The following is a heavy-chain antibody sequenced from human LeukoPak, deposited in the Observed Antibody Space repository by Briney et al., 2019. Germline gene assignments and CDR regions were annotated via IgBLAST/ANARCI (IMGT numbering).Heavy chain of an antibody. V-gene: IGHV3-23*01. D-gene: IGHD3-3*01. J-gene: IGHJ5*02. CDR3: AKENDFWSGLRDNWFDP. CDR1: GITFSTYN. Sequence: GGSLRLSCAASGITFSTYNMNWVRQAPGKGLEWVSAISGSGGSTYYADSVKGRFTISRDNSKNTLYLQMNSLRAEDTAVYYCAKENDFWSGLRDNWFDPWGQGTLVTVSS. CDR2: ISGSGGST.